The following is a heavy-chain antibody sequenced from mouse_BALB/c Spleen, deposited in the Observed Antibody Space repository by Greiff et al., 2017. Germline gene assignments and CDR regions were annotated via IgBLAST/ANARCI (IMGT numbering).Heavy chain of an antibody. J-gene: IGHJ4*01. CDR3: ARKFSNWEYAMDY. CDR2: IWSGGST. CDR1: GFSLTSYG. D-gene: IGHD4-1*01. Sequence: VKLVESGPGLVQPSQSLSITCTVSGFSLTSYGVHWVRQSPGKGLEWLGVIWSGGSTDYNAAFISRLSISKDNSKSQVFFKMNSLQANDTAIYYCARKFSNWEYAMDYWGQGTSVTVSS. V-gene: IGHV2-2*02.